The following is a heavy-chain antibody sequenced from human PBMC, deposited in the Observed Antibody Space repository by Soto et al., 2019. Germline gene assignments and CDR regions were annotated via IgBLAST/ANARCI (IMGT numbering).Heavy chain of an antibody. V-gene: IGHV1-69*02. J-gene: IGHJ4*02. CDR1: GGTFSSYT. CDR3: ASITTVTAYFDY. CDR2: IIPILGIA. D-gene: IGHD4-17*01. Sequence: EASVKVSCKASGGTFSSYTISWVRQAPGQGLEWMGRIIPILGIANYAQKFQGRVTITADKSTSTAYMELSSLRSEDTAVYYCASITTVTAYFDYWGQGTLVTVSS.